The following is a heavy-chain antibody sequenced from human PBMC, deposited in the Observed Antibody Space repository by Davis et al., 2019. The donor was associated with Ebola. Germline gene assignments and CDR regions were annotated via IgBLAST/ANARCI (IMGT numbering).Heavy chain of an antibody. D-gene: IGHD3-3*01. CDR1: GYTFTGYY. CDR3: AREATIFGVVGYYFDY. V-gene: IGHV1-2*02. CDR2: INPNSGGT. Sequence: ASVKVSCKASGYTFTGYYMHWVRQAPGQGLEWMGWINPNSGGTNYAQKFQGRVTMTRDTSISTAYMALSRLRSDDTAVYYCAREATIFGVVGYYFDYWGQGTLVTVSS. J-gene: IGHJ4*02.